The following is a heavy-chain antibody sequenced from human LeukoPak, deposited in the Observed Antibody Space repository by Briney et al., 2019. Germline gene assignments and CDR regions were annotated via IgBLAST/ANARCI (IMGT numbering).Heavy chain of an antibody. V-gene: IGHV1-8*01. Sequence: ASVKVSCKASGYTFTSYDINWVRQATGQGLEWMGWMNPNSGNTGYAQKFQGRVTMTRNTSISTAYMELSSLRSEDTAVYYCARRLKEMYCTNGVCLFSDWFDPWGQGTLVTVSS. D-gene: IGHD2-8*01. CDR3: ARRLKEMYCTNGVCLFSDWFDP. CDR1: GYTFTSYD. J-gene: IGHJ5*02. CDR2: MNPNSGNT.